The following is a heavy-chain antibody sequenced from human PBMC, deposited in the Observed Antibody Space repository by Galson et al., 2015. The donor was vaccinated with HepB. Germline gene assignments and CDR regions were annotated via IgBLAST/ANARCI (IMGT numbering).Heavy chain of an antibody. Sequence: SETLSLTCAVYGGSFSGYYWSWIRQPPGKGLEWIGEINHSGSTNYNPSLKSRVTISVDTSKNQFSLRLSSVTAADTAVYYCARGRRYYDSSGYYGVGRFDYWGQGTLVTVSS. V-gene: IGHV4-34*01. CDR3: ARGRRYYDSSGYYGVGRFDY. CDR1: GGSFSGYY. J-gene: IGHJ4*02. D-gene: IGHD3-22*01. CDR2: INHSGST.